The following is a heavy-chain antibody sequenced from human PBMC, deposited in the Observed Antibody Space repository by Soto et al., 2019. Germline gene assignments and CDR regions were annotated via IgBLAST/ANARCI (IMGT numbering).Heavy chain of an antibody. D-gene: IGHD2-15*01. CDR1: GFTFSSCT. CDR3: SGCSGGACNQNYGMDV. Sequence: EVHLVESGGGLVKPGGSLRLSCAVSGFTFSSCTMNWVRQAPGKGLEWVSSISPSTSHIYYADSVKGRFTISRDNAKNSLFLPMNSLRAEDTAVYYGSGCSGGACNQNYGMDVWGQGTTVTVSS. J-gene: IGHJ6*02. CDR2: ISPSTSHI. V-gene: IGHV3-21*01.